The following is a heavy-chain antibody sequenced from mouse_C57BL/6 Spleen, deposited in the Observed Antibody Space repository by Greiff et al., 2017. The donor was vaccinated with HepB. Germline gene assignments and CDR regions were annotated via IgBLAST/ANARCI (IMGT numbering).Heavy chain of an antibody. V-gene: IGHV5-16*01. Sequence: EVMLVESEGGLVQPGSSMKLSCTASGFTFSDYYMAWVRQVPEKGLEWVANINYDGSSTYYLDSLKSRFIISRDNAKNILYLQMSSLKSEDTATYYCARDDGDWLDYWGQGTTLTVSS. CDR2: INYDGSST. D-gene: IGHD2-3*01. J-gene: IGHJ2*01. CDR3: ARDDGDWLDY. CDR1: GFTFSDYY.